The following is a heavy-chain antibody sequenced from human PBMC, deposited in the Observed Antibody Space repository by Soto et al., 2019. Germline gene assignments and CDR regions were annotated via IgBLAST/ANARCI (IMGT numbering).Heavy chain of an antibody. Sequence: EVQLLESGGGLVQPGGPLRRSCAAPGFTFSSYAMSWVRQAPGKGLEWVSAISGSGGSTYYADSVKGRFTISRDNSKNTLYLQMNSLRAEDTAVYYCAKDGCWSGYSYYFDYWGQGTLVTVSS. J-gene: IGHJ4*02. CDR2: ISGSGGST. V-gene: IGHV3-23*01. CDR3: AKDGCWSGYSYYFDY. CDR1: GFTFSSYA. D-gene: IGHD3-3*01.